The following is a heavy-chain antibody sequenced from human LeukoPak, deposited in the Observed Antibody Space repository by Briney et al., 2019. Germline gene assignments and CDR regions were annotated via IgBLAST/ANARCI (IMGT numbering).Heavy chain of an antibody. CDR2: IYYSGST. V-gene: IGHV4-59*01. CDR1: GGSISSYY. CDR3: ARVSGTGTTPFDY. Sequence: SETLSLTCTVSGGSISSYYWSWIWQPQGKGLEWIGYIYYSGSTNYNPSLKSRVTISVDTSKNQFSLKLSSVTAADTAVYYCARVSGTGTTPFDYWGQGTLVTVSS. J-gene: IGHJ4*02. D-gene: IGHD1-7*01.